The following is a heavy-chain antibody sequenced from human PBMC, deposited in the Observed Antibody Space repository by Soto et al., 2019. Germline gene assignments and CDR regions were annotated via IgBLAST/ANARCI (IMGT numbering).Heavy chain of an antibody. J-gene: IGHJ4*02. Sequence: SETLSLTCAVYGGSFSGYYWSWIRQPPGKGLEWIGEINHSGSTNYNPSLKSRVTISVDTSKNQFSLKLSSVTAADTAVYYCARTGWASVAAAGTVGYFDYWGQGTLVTVSS. V-gene: IGHV4-34*01. CDR1: GGSFSGYY. CDR2: INHSGST. D-gene: IGHD6-13*01. CDR3: ARTGWASVAAAGTVGYFDY.